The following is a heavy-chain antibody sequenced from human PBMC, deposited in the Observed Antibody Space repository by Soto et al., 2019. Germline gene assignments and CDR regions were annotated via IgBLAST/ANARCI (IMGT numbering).Heavy chain of an antibody. J-gene: IGHJ3*02. CDR3: ARDLSKPAAAGFDI. CDR2: ISSSSTI. D-gene: IGHD6-13*01. Sequence: GGSLRLSCAASGFTFSSYSMNWVRQAPGKGLEWVSYISSSSTIYYADSVKGRFTISRDNAKNSLYLQMNSLRDEDTAVYYCARDLSKPAAAGFDIWGQGTMVTVSS. V-gene: IGHV3-48*02. CDR1: GFTFSSYS.